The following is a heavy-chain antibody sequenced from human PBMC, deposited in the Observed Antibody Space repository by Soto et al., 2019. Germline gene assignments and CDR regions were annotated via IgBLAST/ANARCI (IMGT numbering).Heavy chain of an antibody. CDR3: ARLNRDYYYFGMDV. V-gene: IGHV4-4*02. CDR2: IDHNGIT. CDR1: GDSISSSKW. J-gene: IGHJ6*02. Sequence: PSETLSLTCTVSGDSISSSKWWTWVRQTPGKGLEWVGKIDHNGITNYNPSLESRVTILKDNSKNQLSLKLTSVTAADSAVYYCARLNRDYYYFGMDVWGQGATVTVS.